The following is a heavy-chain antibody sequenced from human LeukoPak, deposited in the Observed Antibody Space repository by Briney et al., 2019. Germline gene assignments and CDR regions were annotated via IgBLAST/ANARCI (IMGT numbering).Heavy chain of an antibody. CDR1: GFTFSSYS. J-gene: IGHJ5*02. CDR2: ISSSSSYI. Sequence: TGGSLRLSCAASGFTFSSYSMNWVRQAPGKGLEWVSSISSSSSYIYYADSVKGRFTISRDNAKNSLYLQMNSLRAEDTAVYYCARDEAAAPGQRGDWFDPWGQGTQVTVSS. CDR3: ARDEAAAPGQRGDWFDP. D-gene: IGHD6-13*01. V-gene: IGHV3-21*01.